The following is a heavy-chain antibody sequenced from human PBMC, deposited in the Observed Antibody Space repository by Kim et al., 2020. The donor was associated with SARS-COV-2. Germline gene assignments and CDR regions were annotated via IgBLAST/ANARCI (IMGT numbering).Heavy chain of an antibody. CDR1: GGSISSSSYY. V-gene: IGHV4-39*01. J-gene: IGHJ3*02. CDR2: IYYSGST. Sequence: SETLSLTCTVSGGSISSSSYYWGWIRQPPGKGLEWIGSIYYSGSTYYNPSLKSRVTISVDTSKNQFSLKLSSVTAADTAVYYCARQGGDFWSGVTDAFDIWGQGTMVTVSS. CDR3: ARQGGDFWSGVTDAFDI. D-gene: IGHD3-3*01.